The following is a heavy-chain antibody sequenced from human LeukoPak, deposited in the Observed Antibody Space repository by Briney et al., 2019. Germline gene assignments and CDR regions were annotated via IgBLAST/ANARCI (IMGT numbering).Heavy chain of an antibody. D-gene: IGHD3-10*01. CDR2: IYHTGKT. Sequence: SETLSLTCTVSGYSISSGYYWGWIRQPPGKGLEWIGNIYHTGKTYSNPSLNSRVTISVDTSKNQFSLRLSSVTAADTAVYYCAKSNGYGLVDIWGQGTMVTVSS. CDR3: AKSNGYGLVDI. V-gene: IGHV4-38-2*02. J-gene: IGHJ3*02. CDR1: GYSISSGYY.